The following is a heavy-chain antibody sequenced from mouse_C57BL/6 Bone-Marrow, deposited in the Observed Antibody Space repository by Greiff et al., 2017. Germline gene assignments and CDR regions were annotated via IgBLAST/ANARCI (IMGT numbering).Heavy chain of an antibody. D-gene: IGHD1-1*01. CDR3: TRDGYYGSSYYFDY. J-gene: IGHJ2*01. Sequence: DVMLVESGEGLVKPGGSLKLSCAASGFTFSSYAMSWVRQTPEKRLEWVAYLSSGGDYIYYADTVKGRFTISRDNARNTLYLQMSSLKSEDTAMYYCTRDGYYGSSYYFDYWGQGTTLTVSS. V-gene: IGHV5-9-1*02. CDR1: GFTFSSYA. CDR2: LSSGGDYI.